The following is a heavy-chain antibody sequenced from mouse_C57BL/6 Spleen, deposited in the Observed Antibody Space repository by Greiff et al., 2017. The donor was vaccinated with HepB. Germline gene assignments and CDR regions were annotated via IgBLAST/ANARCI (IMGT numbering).Heavy chain of an antibody. J-gene: IGHJ2*01. CDR1: GYTFTDYN. Sequence: VQLQQSGPELVKPGASVKIPCKASGYTFTDYNMDWVKQSHGKSLEWIGDINPNNGCTIYNQKFKGKATLTVDKSSSTAYMELRSLTSEDTAVYYCARGPITTVVAGFDYWGQGTTLTVSS. CDR2: INPNNGCT. D-gene: IGHD1-1*01. V-gene: IGHV1-18*01. CDR3: ARGPITTVVAGFDY.